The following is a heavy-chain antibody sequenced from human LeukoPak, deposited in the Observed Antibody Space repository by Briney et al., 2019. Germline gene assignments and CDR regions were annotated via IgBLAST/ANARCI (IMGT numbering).Heavy chain of an antibody. CDR2: IYSDGSP. D-gene: IGHD6-19*01. CDR1: GLTVSNNY. V-gene: IGHV3-66*04. CDR3: ARQIVVSGTDYFDY. J-gene: IGHJ4*02. Sequence: LTGGSLRLSCAVSGLTVSNNYMSWVRQAPGKGLEWVSVIYSDGSPYYADSVKGRFTISRDNSKNTLYLQMNSLRAEDTAVYFCARQIVVSGTDYFDYWGQGTLVTVSS.